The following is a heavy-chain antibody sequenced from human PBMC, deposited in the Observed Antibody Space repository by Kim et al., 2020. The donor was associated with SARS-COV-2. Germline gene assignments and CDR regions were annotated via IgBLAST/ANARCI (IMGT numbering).Heavy chain of an antibody. Sequence: WFRRAPGKGLEWVSSISSSSSYIYYADSVKGRFTISRDNAKNSLYLQMNSLRAEDTAVYYCASLSFYDFWSGSRPGFMDVWGQGTTVTV. CDR3: ASLSFYDFWSGSRPGFMDV. V-gene: IGHV3-21*01. D-gene: IGHD3-3*01. CDR2: ISSSSSYI. J-gene: IGHJ6*02.